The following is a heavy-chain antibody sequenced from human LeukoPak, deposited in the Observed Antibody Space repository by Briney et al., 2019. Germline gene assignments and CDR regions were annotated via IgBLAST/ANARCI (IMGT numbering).Heavy chain of an antibody. V-gene: IGHV3-53*01. CDR3: ARDSSGYLYFDN. D-gene: IGHD3-22*01. CDR2: IYSDGST. Sequence: PGGSLRLSCAASGFTVSSNFMSWVRQAPGKGLEWVSVIYSDGSTFYADSVKGRFTISRGNSKNTLYLQMNSLRAEDTAVYFCARDSSGYLYFDNWGQGTLVTVSS. CDR1: GFTVSSNF. J-gene: IGHJ4*02.